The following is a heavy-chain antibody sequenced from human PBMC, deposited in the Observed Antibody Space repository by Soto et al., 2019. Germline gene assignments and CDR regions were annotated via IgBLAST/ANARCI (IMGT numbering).Heavy chain of an antibody. D-gene: IGHD3-16*02. CDR3: ARMYYDYVWGSYRSYYFDY. J-gene: IGHJ4*02. CDR2: ISAYNGNT. V-gene: IGHV1-18*04. CDR1: GYTFTSYG. Sequence: ASVKVSCKAAGYTFTSYGISWLRQAPGQGLEWMGWISAYNGNTNYAQKLQGRVTMTTDTSTSTAYMELRSLRSDDTAVYYCARMYYDYVWGSYRSYYFDYWGQGTLVTVSS.